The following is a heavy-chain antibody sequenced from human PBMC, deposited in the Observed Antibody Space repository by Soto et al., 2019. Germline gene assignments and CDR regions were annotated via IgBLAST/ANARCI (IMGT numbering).Heavy chain of an antibody. CDR3: ARSSVHTQYYYYGMDV. J-gene: IGHJ6*02. V-gene: IGHV4-4*07. CDR1: GDSISSYY. CDR2: LYISGST. Sequence: SQTLSLTCTVAGDSISSYYWSWIRQPAGKGLEWIGHLYISGSTNYNPSLKSRVSMSVDTSKNQFSLKLTSVTAADTAVYYCARSSVHTQYYYYGMDVWGQGTTVTVAS. D-gene: IGHD2-2*02.